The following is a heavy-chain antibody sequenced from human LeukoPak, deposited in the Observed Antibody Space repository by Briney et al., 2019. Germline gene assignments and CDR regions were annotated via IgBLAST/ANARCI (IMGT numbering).Heavy chain of an antibody. CDR1: GGSINSSSRNSYY. D-gene: IGHD6-19*01. Sequence: SETPSLTCTVSGGSINSSSRNSYYWGWIRQPPGKGLEWVGGIYYSGTTYYSPPLKSRVTISVDMSKNQFSLKLSSVTAADTAVYYCARHSSGWYYFDYWGQGTLVTVSS. CDR2: IYYSGTT. J-gene: IGHJ4*02. CDR3: ARHSSGWYYFDY. V-gene: IGHV4-39*01.